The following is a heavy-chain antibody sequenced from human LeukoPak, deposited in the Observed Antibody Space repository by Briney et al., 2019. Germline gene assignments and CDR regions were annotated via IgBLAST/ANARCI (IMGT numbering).Heavy chain of an antibody. CDR2: ISYDGSNK. Sequence: AGGSLRLSCAASAFTYSSYAMHWVRQAPGKGLEWVAVISYDGSNKYYADSVKGRFTISRDNSKNTLYLQMNSLRAEDTAVYYCARSPGYSTMAATYSSRPLNYWGQGSLVTVSS. D-gene: IGHD5/OR15-5a*01. V-gene: IGHV3-30-3*01. CDR3: ARSPGYSTMAATYSSRPLNY. J-gene: IGHJ4*02. CDR1: AFTYSSYA.